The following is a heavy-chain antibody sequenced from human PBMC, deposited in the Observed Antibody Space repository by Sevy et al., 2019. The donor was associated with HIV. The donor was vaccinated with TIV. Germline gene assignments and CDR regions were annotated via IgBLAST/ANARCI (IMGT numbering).Heavy chain of an antibody. CDR2: IKPANGDT. D-gene: IGHD1-1*01. CDR3: ARVLPSAGVWRSASHFDV. Sequence: SSVKVSCKASGYPFSEHFVNWVRQAPGQGLEWMGWIKPANGDTEHKRQLRGRVTMTRDTSIDTVYMELSWLRSDDTAVYYCARVLPSAGVWRSASHFDVWGRGTLVTVSS. J-gene: IGHJ2*01. CDR1: GYPFSEHF. V-gene: IGHV1-2*02.